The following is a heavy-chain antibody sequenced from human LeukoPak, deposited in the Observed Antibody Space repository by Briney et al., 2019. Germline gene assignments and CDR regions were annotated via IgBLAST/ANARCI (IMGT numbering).Heavy chain of an antibody. CDR3: ARDRGSGWYPNY. CDR1: GFTLSSYS. CDR2: ISSSSSTI. V-gene: IGHV3-48*01. D-gene: IGHD6-19*01. Sequence: GGSLRLSCAASGFTLSSYSMNWVRQAPGKGLEWVSSISSSSSTIYYADSVKGRFTISRDNAKNSLYLQMNSLRAEDTAVYYCARDRGSGWYPNYWGQGTLVTVSS. J-gene: IGHJ4*02.